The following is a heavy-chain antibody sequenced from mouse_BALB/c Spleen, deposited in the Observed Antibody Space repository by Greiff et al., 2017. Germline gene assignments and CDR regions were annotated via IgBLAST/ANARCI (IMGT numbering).Heavy chain of an antibody. CDR2: IDPENGDT. Sequence: EVQLQQSGAELVRSGASVKLSCTASGFNIKDYYMHWVKQRPEQGLEWIGWIDPENGDTEYAPKFQGKATMTADTSSNTAYLQLSSLTSEDTAVYYCNGVGYEAWFAYWGQGTLVTVSA. CDR3: NGVGYEAWFAY. J-gene: IGHJ3*01. D-gene: IGHD2-2*01. V-gene: IGHV14-4*02. CDR1: GFNIKDYY.